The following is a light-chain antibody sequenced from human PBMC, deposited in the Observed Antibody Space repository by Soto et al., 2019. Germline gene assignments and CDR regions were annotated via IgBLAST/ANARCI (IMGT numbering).Light chain of an antibody. Sequence: EIVLTQSPGTLSLSPGERATLSCRASQSVSSSSFAWYQQKPGQAPSLLIYGASSRATGLPDRFSGSGSGTDFTLTISRLEPEDFAVYYCQHYGSSPPYTFGQGTKLEIK. CDR3: QHYGSSPPYT. J-gene: IGKJ2*01. CDR1: QSVSSSS. V-gene: IGKV3-20*01. CDR2: GAS.